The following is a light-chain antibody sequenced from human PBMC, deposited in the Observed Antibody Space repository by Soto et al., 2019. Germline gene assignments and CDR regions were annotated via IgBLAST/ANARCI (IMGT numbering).Light chain of an antibody. CDR1: QSISSY. CDR3: QQSYSTPYT. CDR2: AAS. J-gene: IGKJ2*01. V-gene: IGKV1-39*01. Sequence: DIQMTQSPSSLSASVGDRITIACRASQSISSYLNWYQQRPGKAPNLLIYAASSLRSGVPSRFSGRGSGTAFTLTISSLTPEDIANYYRQQSYSTPYTFGQGTKLEI.